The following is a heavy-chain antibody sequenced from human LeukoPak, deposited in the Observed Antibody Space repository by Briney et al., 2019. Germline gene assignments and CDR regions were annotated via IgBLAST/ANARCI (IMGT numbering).Heavy chain of an antibody. CDR2: ISSSGSTI. CDR3: ARDWPPSYFSAPYYYMDV. J-gene: IGHJ6*03. V-gene: IGHV3-11*04. CDR1: GFSVSSNY. D-gene: IGHD2-21*01. Sequence: GGSLRLSCAASGFSVSSNYMSWIRQAPGKGLEWVSYISSSGSTIYYADSVKGRFTISRDNAKNSLYLQMNSLRAEDTAVYYCARDWPPSYFSAPYYYMDVWGKGTTVTVSS.